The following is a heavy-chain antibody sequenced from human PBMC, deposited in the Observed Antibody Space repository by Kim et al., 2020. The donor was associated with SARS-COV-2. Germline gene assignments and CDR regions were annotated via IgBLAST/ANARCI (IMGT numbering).Heavy chain of an antibody. Sequence: ASVKVSCKASGYTFTRYYLHWVRQAPGQGLDWMGIINPSGGGTTYAQKFQGRVTMTRDTSTSTVYMELSSLRSEDTALYYCVRDWGPGTYYTETWGQGTLVTVTS. CDR1: GYTFTRYY. V-gene: IGHV1-46*01. J-gene: IGHJ5*02. D-gene: IGHD3-10*01. CDR3: VRDWGPGTYYTET. CDR2: INPSGGGT.